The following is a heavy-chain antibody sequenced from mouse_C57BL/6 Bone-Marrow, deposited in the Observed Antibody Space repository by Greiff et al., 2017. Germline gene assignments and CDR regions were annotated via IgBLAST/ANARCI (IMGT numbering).Heavy chain of an antibody. D-gene: IGHD2-3*01. CDR1: GYAFTNYL. CDR2: INPGSGGT. CDR3: ARSDGYYVAWFAY. Sequence: QVQLKQSGAELVRPGTSVKVSCKASGYAFTNYLIEWVKQRPGQGLEWIGVINPGSGGTNYNEKFKGKATLTADKSSSTAYMQLSSLTSEDSAVYFCARSDGYYVAWFAYWGQGTLVTVSA. J-gene: IGHJ3*01. V-gene: IGHV1-54*01.